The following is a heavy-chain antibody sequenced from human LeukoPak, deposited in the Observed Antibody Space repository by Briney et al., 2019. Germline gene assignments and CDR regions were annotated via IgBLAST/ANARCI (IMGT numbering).Heavy chain of an antibody. Sequence: PSETLSLTCAVYGSFSDHSWSWVRQPPGKGLEWIGRIYTSGSTNYNPSLKSRVTISVDRSKNQFSLKLSSVTAADTAVYYCARKRFGVPDYWGQGTLVTVSS. CDR3: ARKRFGVPDY. V-gene: IGHV4-59*10. J-gene: IGHJ4*02. CDR1: GSFSDHS. CDR2: IYTSGST. D-gene: IGHD3-10*01.